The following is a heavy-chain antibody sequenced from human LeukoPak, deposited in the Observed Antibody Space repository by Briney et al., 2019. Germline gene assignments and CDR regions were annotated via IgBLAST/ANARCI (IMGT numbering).Heavy chain of an antibody. CDR3: ARYGSGSYVDY. Sequence: GGSLRLSCAASGFTFSSYDMHWVRQATGKGLEWVSAIGTAGDTYYPGSVKGRFTISRENAKNSLYLQMNSLRAGDTAVYYCARYGSGSYVDYWGQGTLVTVSS. D-gene: IGHD3-10*01. V-gene: IGHV3-13*01. J-gene: IGHJ4*02. CDR2: IGTAGDT. CDR1: GFTFSSYD.